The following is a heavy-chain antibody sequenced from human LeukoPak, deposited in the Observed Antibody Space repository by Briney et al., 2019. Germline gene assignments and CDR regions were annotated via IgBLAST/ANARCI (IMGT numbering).Heavy chain of an antibody. CDR2: IIPIFGTA. CDR3: VKAFRGGGLPNYYYYMDV. J-gene: IGHJ6*03. CDR1: GGTFSSYA. D-gene: IGHD3-10*01. V-gene: IGHV1-69*05. Sequence: ASVKVSCKPSGGTFSSYAISWVRQAPGQGLEWMGGIIPIFGTANYAQKFQGRVTITTDESTSTAYMELSSLRSEDTAVYYGVKAFRGGGLPNYYYYMDVWDKGTTVTVSS.